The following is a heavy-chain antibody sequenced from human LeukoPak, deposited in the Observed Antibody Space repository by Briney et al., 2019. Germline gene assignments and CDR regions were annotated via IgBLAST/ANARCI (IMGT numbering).Heavy chain of an antibody. CDR3: ARDSTLEWLSS. J-gene: IGHJ4*02. CDR1: GFTVSSSY. V-gene: IGHV3-66*02. D-gene: IGHD3-3*01. CDR2: IYSGGST. Sequence: GGSLRLSCAASGFTVSSSYMSWVRQAPGKGLEWVSVIYSGGSTYYADSVKGRFTISRDNSKNTLYLQMNSLRAEDTAVYYCARDSTLEWLSSWGQGTLVTVSS.